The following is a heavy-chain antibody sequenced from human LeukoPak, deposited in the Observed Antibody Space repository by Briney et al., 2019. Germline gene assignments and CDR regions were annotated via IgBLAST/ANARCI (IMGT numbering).Heavy chain of an antibody. J-gene: IGHJ4*02. D-gene: IGHD2-21*02. CDR3: AKDLTLATAISFDY. CDR2: ISGSGGST. CDR1: GFTFSSYA. Sequence: GGSLRLSCAASGFTFSSYAMSWVRQAPGKGLEWVSAISGSGGSTYYADSVKGRFTISRDNSKNTLHLQMNSLRAEDTAVYYCAKDLTLATAISFDYWGQGTLVTVSS. V-gene: IGHV3-23*01.